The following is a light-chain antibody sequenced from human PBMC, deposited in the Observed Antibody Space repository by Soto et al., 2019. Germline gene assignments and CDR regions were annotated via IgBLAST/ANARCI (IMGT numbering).Light chain of an antibody. V-gene: IGKV3-15*01. CDR2: GAS. CDR3: QQYKNWPYT. J-gene: IGKJ2*01. Sequence: EIVMTQSPATLSVSPGERATLSCRASQSVSSNLAWYQQKPGQAPRLLIYGASTRATGIPARFSGSRSGTEFTLTISSVQSEDFAVYYCQQYKNWPYTFGQGTKLEIK. CDR1: QSVSSN.